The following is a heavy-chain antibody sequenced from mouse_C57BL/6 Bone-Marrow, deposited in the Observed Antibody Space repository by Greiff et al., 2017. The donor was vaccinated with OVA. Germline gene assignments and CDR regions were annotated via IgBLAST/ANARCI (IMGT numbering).Heavy chain of an antibody. J-gene: IGHJ2*01. CDR2: IYPGSGNT. CDR1: GYTFTDYY. CDR3: AREIYYYGGYYFDY. V-gene: IGHV1-84*01. Sequence: QVQLKESGPELVKPGASVKISCKASGYTFTDYYINWVKQRPGQGLEWIGWIYPGSGNTKYNEKFKGKATLTVDTSSSTAYMQLSSLTSEDSAVYFCAREIYYYGGYYFDYWGQGTTLTVSS. D-gene: IGHD1-1*01.